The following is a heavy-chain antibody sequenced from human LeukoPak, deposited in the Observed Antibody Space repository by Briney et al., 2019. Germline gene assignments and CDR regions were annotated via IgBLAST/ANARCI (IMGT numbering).Heavy chain of an antibody. CDR3: AKGSRRSGDHWFDP. Sequence: GGSLRLSCAASGFTLSSYSMNWVRQAPGKGLEWVSYISSSSSTIYYADSVKGRFTISRDNSKNTLYLQMNSLRAEDTAVYYCAKGSRRSGDHWFDPWGQGTLVTVSS. D-gene: IGHD7-27*01. J-gene: IGHJ5*02. V-gene: IGHV3-48*01. CDR2: ISSSSSTI. CDR1: GFTLSSYS.